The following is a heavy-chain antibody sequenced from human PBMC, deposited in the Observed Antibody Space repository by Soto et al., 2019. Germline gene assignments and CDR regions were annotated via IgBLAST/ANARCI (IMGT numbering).Heavy chain of an antibody. V-gene: IGHV3-21*01. J-gene: IGHJ4*02. CDR1: GFTFSSYS. CDR2: ISSSSSYI. Sequence: EVQLVESGGGLVKPGGSLRLSCAASGFTFSSYSMNWVRQAPGKGLEWVSSISSSSSYIYYADSVKGRFTISRDNAKNSLYLQMNSLRAEDTAVYYCARDLRYNWNDGPLDYWGQGTLVTVSS. D-gene: IGHD1-20*01. CDR3: ARDLRYNWNDGPLDY.